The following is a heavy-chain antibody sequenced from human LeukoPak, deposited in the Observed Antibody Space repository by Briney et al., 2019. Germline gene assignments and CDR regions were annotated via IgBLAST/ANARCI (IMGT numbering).Heavy chain of an antibody. CDR1: GFTFSSYA. CDR3: AKADILTGYFRSPPAYYFDY. V-gene: IGHV3-23*01. J-gene: IGHJ4*02. CDR2: ISGSGGST. Sequence: TGGSLRLSCAASGFTFSSYAMSWVRQAPGKGLEWVSAISGSGGSTYYADSVKGRFTISRDNSKNTLYLQMNSLRAEDTAVYYCAKADILTGYFRSPPAYYFDYWGQGTLVTVSS. D-gene: IGHD3-9*01.